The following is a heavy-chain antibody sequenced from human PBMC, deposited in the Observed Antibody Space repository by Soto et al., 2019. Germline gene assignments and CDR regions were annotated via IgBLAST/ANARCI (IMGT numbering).Heavy chain of an antibody. CDR3: ARDPRGYCSSTSCSQNWFDP. CDR2: ISGSGGST. V-gene: IGHV3-23*01. D-gene: IGHD2-2*01. CDR1: GFTFSSYA. Sequence: GGSLRLSCAASGFTFSSYAMSWVRQAPGKGLEWVSAISGSGGSTYYADSVKGRFTISRDNSKNTLYLQMNSLRAEDTAVYYCARDPRGYCSSTSCSQNWFDPWGQGTLVTVSS. J-gene: IGHJ5*02.